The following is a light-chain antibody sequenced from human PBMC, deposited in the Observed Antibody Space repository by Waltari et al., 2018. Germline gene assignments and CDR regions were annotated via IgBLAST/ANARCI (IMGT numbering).Light chain of an antibody. CDR2: GSN. V-gene: IGLV1-40*01. Sequence: QSVLTQPPSVSGAPGQRVSLSCTGSSSNIGAGYDVHWYQQIPGTAPKLLIYGSNSRPSGVPDRFSGSKSGPSASLNITGLQAEDDGDYYCQSYDSSRTVVFGGGTKLTVL. CDR1: SSNIGAGYD. J-gene: IGLJ2*01. CDR3: QSYDSSRTVV.